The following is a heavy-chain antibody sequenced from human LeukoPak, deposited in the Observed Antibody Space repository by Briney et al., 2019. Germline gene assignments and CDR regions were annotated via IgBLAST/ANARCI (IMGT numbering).Heavy chain of an antibody. CDR3: AKDHRYSYGSYYFDY. J-gene: IGHJ4*02. CDR1: GFTFSSYW. V-gene: IGHV3-23*01. CDR2: ISGSGGST. Sequence: GGSLRLSCAASGFTFSSYWMSWVRQAPGKGLEWVSAISGSGGSTYYADSVKGRFTISRDNSKNTLYLQMNSLRAEDTAVYYCAKDHRYSYGSYYFDYWGQGTLVTVSS. D-gene: IGHD5-18*01.